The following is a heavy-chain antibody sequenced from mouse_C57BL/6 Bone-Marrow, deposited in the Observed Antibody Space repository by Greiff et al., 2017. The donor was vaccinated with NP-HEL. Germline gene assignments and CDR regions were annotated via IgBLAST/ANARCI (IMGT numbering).Heavy chain of an antibody. J-gene: IGHJ4*01. D-gene: IGHD1-1*01. Sequence: QVQLQQPGAELVKPGASVKMSCKASGYTFTSYWITWVKQRPGQGLEWIGDIYPGSGSTNYNEKFKSKATLTVDTSSSTAYMQLSSLTSEDSAVYYGARWGYGSACYAMDYWGQGTSVTVSS. CDR2: IYPGSGST. V-gene: IGHV1-55*01. CDR1: GYTFTSYW. CDR3: ARWGYGSACYAMDY.